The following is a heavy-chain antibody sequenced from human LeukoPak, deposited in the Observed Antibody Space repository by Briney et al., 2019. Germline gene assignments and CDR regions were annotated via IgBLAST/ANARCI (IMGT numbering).Heavy chain of an antibody. CDR3: ARGRYYYGSDSPVAFDI. CDR2: INHSGST. Sequence: SETLSLTCAVYGGSFSGYYWSWIRQPPGKGLEWIGEINHSGSTNYNPSLKSRVTISVDTSKNQFSLKLSSVTAADTAVYYCARGRYYYGSDSPVAFDIWGQGTMVTVSS. CDR1: GGSFSGYY. V-gene: IGHV4-34*01. J-gene: IGHJ3*02. D-gene: IGHD3-10*01.